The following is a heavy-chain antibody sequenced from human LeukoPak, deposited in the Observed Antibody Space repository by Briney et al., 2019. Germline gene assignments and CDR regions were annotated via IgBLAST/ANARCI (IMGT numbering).Heavy chain of an antibody. J-gene: IGHJ4*02. CDR3: ARVAPRVPGVLEY. Sequence: GGSLRLSCAASGFTFSGYSLNWVRQAPGKGLEWVSSISSSSSYIYYADSVKGRFTISGDNSKNTLYLQMNSLRAEDTAVYYCARVAPRVPGVLEYWGQGTLVTVSS. CDR1: GFTFSGYS. D-gene: IGHD3-10*01. V-gene: IGHV3-21*01. CDR2: ISSSSSYI.